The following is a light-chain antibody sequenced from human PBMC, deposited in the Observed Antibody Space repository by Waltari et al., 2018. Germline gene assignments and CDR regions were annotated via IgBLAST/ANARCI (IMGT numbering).Light chain of an antibody. Sequence: EIVMTQSPASLYVSPRESATLSCRASQSVNSNLAWYQQKPGQAPRFLIDGASTRATGIPARFSGSGSGTDFTLTISSLQSEDFAVYYCQQYNNWAFTFGQGTRLEIK. CDR3: QQYNNWAFT. CDR2: GAS. V-gene: IGKV3-15*01. J-gene: IGKJ5*01. CDR1: QSVNSN.